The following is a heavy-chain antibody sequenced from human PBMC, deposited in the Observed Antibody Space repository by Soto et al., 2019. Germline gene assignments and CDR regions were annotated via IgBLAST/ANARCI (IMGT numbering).Heavy chain of an antibody. Sequence: PSETLSLTCAVSGGSISSGGYSWSWIRQPPGKGLEWIGYIYHSGSTYYNPSLKSRVTISVDRSKNQFSLKLSSVTAADTAVYYCARVRNNWNDVANYFDYWGQATLVTVSS. CDR1: GGSISSGGYS. CDR3: ARVRNNWNDVANYFDY. V-gene: IGHV4-30-2*01. D-gene: IGHD1-20*01. CDR2: IYHSGST. J-gene: IGHJ4*02.